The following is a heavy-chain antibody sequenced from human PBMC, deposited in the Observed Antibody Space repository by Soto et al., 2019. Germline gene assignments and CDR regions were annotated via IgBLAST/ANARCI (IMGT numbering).Heavy chain of an antibody. D-gene: IGHD2-15*01. Sequence: ASVKVSCKASGYTFTGYYMHWVRQAPGQGPEWMGWINPNSGGTNYAQKFQGWVTMTRDTSISTAYMELSRLRSDATATYYCPRILFGRSLAGAYFYMAVWGKATTVTVSS. CDR1: GYTFTGYY. V-gene: IGHV1-2*04. J-gene: IGHJ6*03. CDR3: PRILFGRSLAGAYFYMAV. CDR2: INPNSGGT.